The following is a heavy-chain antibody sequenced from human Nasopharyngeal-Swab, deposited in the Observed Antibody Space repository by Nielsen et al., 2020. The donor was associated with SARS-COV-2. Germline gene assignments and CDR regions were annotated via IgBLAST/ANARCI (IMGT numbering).Heavy chain of an antibody. Sequence: ASVKVSCKASGYTFTNYFIHWVRQAPGQGLEWMGIVNPSDGSTTYAQNFEGRVTMTWDTSTSTVYMELSRLRSEDTAIYYCARSNYGSGSYYFDYWGQGTLVTVSS. J-gene: IGHJ4*02. V-gene: IGHV1-46*01. D-gene: IGHD3-10*01. CDR2: VNPSDGST. CDR1: GYTFTNYF. CDR3: ARSNYGSGSYYFDY.